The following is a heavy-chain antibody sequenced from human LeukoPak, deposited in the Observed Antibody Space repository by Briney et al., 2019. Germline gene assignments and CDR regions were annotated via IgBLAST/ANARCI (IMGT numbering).Heavy chain of an antibody. J-gene: IGHJ4*02. Sequence: GGSLRLSCAASGFTFSSYWMSWVRQAPGKGLEWVANIKQDGSEKYYVDSVKGRFTISRDNAKNSLYPQMNSLRAEDTAVYYCARRGVWGRAYFDYWGQGTLVTVSS. CDR1: GFTFSSYW. D-gene: IGHD3-16*01. V-gene: IGHV3-7*01. CDR3: ARRGVWGRAYFDY. CDR2: IKQDGSEK.